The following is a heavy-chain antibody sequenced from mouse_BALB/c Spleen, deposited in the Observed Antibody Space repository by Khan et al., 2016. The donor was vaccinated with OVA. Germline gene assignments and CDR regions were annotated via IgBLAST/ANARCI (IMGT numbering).Heavy chain of an antibody. CDR3: ARDYGSLYWYFDV. J-gene: IGHJ1*01. V-gene: IGHV3-5*02. CDR2: IYYSGTV. D-gene: IGHD1-1*01. CDR1: GISITSGNYR. Sequence: SGPGLVKPSQTVSLTCTVTGISITSGNYRWSWIRQFPGNKLEWIGNIYYSGTVTYNPSLTSRTTITRDTSKNQFFLEMNSLTAEDTATYYCARDYGSLYWYFDVWGAETTVTVAS.